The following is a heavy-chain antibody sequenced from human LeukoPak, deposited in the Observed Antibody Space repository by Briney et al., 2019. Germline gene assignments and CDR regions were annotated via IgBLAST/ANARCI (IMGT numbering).Heavy chain of an antibody. CDR3: ATSSSGGDY. D-gene: IGHD6-6*01. CDR2: TRNKANSYTT. V-gene: IGHV3-72*01. CDR1: GFTFSDHY. J-gene: IGHJ4*02. Sequence: GGSLRLSCAASGFTFSDHYMDWVRQAPGKGLEWVGRTRNKANSYTTEYAASVKGRFTISRDDSKNSLYLQMNSLKTEDTAVYYCATSSSGGDYWGQGTLVTVSS.